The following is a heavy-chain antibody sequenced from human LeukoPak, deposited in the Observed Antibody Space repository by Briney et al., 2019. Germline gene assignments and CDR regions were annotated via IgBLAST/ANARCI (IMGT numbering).Heavy chain of an antibody. CDR1: GFXFSSYS. CDR3: ARENIVVVTAIRDAFDI. Sequence: GGSLRLSCAASGFXFSSYSMNWVRQAPEKGLEWVSYISSGSSTIYYAVSVKGRFTISRDNAKNSLCLQMNSLRDEDTAVYYCARENIVVVTAIRDAFDIWGQGTMVTVSS. CDR2: ISSGSSTI. D-gene: IGHD2-21*02. V-gene: IGHV3-48*02. J-gene: IGHJ3*02.